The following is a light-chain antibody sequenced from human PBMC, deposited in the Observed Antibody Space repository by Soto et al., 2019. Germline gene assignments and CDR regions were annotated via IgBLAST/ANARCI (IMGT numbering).Light chain of an antibody. CDR1: SSAVGGYNY. Sequence: QSAVTQPASVSGSPGQSITISCTGTSSAVGGYNYVSWYQQHPGKAPKLMIYDVSNRPSGVSNRFSGSKSGNTASLTISGLQSEDEADYYCSSYTSSSTKVFGGGTQLTVL. J-gene: IGLJ7*01. CDR2: DVS. CDR3: SSYTSSSTKV. V-gene: IGLV2-14*01.